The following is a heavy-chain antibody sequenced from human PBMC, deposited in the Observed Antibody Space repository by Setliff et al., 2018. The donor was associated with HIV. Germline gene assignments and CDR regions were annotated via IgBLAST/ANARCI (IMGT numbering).Heavy chain of an antibody. V-gene: IGHV4-59*11. J-gene: IGHJ5*02. Sequence: SETLSLTCTVSGGSISSHYWSWIRQPPGKGLEWIGYIYYSGSTNYNPSLKSRVTISVDTSKNQFSLKLSSVTAADTAVYYCASLGYCTNGVCPTMYNWFDPWGQGTLVTVSS. CDR3: ASLGYCTNGVCPTMYNWFDP. CDR1: GGSISSHY. D-gene: IGHD2-8*01. CDR2: IYYSGST.